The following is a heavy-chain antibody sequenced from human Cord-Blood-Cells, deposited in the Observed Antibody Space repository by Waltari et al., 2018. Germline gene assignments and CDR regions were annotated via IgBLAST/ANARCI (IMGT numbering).Heavy chain of an antibody. Sequence: EVQLVESGGGLVKPGGSLRLSCAASGFTFSSYSMNWVRQAPGKGLEWVSSNSSSSSYIYYADSVKGRFTISRDKAKNSLYLQMISLRAEDTAVYYCASRTGLDYWGQGTLVTVSS. J-gene: IGHJ4*02. V-gene: IGHV3-21*01. CDR2: NSSSSSYI. CDR1: GFTFSSYS. CDR3: ASRTGLDY. D-gene: IGHD7-27*01.